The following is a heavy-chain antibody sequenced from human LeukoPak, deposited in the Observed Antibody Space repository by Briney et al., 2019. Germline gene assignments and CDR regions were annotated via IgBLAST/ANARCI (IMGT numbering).Heavy chain of an antibody. CDR1: GGSISSYY. CDR3: ARLRKSWDAFDI. D-gene: IGHD6-13*01. CDR2: IYYSGST. V-gene: IGHV4-59*08. Sequence: SETLSLTCTVSGGSISSYYWSWIRQPPGKGLEWIGYIYYSGSTNYNPSLKSRVTISVDTSKNQFSLKLSSVTAADTAVYYCARLRKSWDAFDIWGQGTMVTVSS. J-gene: IGHJ3*02.